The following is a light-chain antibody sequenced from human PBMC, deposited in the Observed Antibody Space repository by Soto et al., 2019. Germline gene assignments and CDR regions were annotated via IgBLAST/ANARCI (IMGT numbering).Light chain of an antibody. CDR1: SSDVGNYDF. V-gene: IGLV2-14*01. J-gene: IGLJ1*01. CDR2: EVT. CDR3: SSYTASTSLFYV. Sequence: QSALTQPASVSASPRQSITLSCTGTSSDVGNYDFVSRYQQHPGKAPKLIIYEVTNRASAVSSRFSDSKSGNTSSLTISELRSEDDAAYCCSSYTASTSLFYVFGTETKLTVL.